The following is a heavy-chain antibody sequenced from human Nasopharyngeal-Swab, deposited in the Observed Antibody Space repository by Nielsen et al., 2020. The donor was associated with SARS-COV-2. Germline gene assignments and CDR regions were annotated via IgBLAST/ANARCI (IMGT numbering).Heavy chain of an antibody. CDR1: GLTVNSTY. D-gene: IGHD4-17*01. Sequence: GESLKISCAVSGLTVNSTYMSWVRQAPGKGLEWVSVTEIGGTTHYADSVKGRFSISRDSSKNTLYLQMDSLRGEDTAVYYCARDAPAHYGAFYWGRGTLVTVSS. CDR2: TEIGGTT. V-gene: IGHV3-53*05. J-gene: IGHJ4*02. CDR3: ARDAPAHYGAFY.